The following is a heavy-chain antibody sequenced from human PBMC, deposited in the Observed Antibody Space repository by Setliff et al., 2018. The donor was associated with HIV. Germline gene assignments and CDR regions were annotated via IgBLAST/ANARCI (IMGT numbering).Heavy chain of an antibody. CDR2: IYQSGSI. V-gene: IGHV4-38-2*01. D-gene: IGHD6-19*01. CDR1: GYSINSGFS. Sequence: SETLSLTCAASGYSINSGFSRAWIRQPPGQGPQWIGSIYQSGSIYYNPSLQSRVTISVDSSKNQFSLNRLSVTAADTAVYYCARPRRVRSRAWYWFDIWGQGTLVTVSS. J-gene: IGHJ5*02. CDR3: ARPRRVRSRAWYWFDI.